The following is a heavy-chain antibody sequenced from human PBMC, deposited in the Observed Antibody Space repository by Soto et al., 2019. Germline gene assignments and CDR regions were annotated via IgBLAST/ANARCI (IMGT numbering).Heavy chain of an antibody. V-gene: IGHV3-30*18. D-gene: IGHD2-15*01. J-gene: IGHJ3*01. CDR1: GFSFSDSG. CDR3: GKSVRYWLRSRCTPEAFAV. Sequence: QVHLVESGGGVVQPGMSLRLSCVASGFSFSDSGMRWVRQAPGTGLEWVAAITYDGSNTYYADSVNDRVTISRDNSKNTLQLQMNSPRAEDKAVYYCGKSVRYWLRSRCTPEAFAVWGQGTVVSSSS. CDR2: ITYDGSNT.